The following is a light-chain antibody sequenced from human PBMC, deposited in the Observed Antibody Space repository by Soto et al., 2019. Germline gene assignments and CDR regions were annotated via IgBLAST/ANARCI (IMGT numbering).Light chain of an antibody. CDR3: SSYTSSSTVV. V-gene: IGLV2-14*01. CDR1: SSDVGGYNY. J-gene: IGLJ2*01. Sequence: QSALTHPASVSGSPGQSSTRACGGTSSDVGGYNYVSWYQQHPGKAPTLMIYDVSNRPSGVSNRFSGSKSGNTASLTISGLQAEDEADYYCSSYTSSSTVVFGGGTKVTVL. CDR2: DVS.